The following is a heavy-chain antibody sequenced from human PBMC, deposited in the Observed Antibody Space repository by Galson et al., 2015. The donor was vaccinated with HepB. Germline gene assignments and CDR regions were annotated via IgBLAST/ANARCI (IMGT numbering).Heavy chain of an antibody. CDR1: GFSFTSHS. CDR3: ARNPSSYDYYSMDV. CDR2: VSSGSTGR. J-gene: IGHJ6*02. Sequence: SLRLSCAASGFSFTSHSMNWVRQAPGKGLEWVSYVSSGSTGRYYADSVRGRFTISRDNAKNSLYLHMEGLRAEDTAVYYCARNPSSYDYYSMDVWGQGTTVTVSS. V-gene: IGHV3-48*01.